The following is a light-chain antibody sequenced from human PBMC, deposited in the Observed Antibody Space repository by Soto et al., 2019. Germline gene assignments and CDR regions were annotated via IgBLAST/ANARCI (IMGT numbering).Light chain of an antibody. Sequence: DIQMTQSPSTLSAPVGDRVTITCRASQSISSRLAWYQQKPGKVPKLLIYKASSLESGVPSRFSGSGSGTEFTLTISSLQPDDFATYYCQQYDSYSWTFGQGTKVEI. CDR3: QQYDSYSWT. J-gene: IGKJ1*01. CDR2: KAS. CDR1: QSISSR. V-gene: IGKV1-5*03.